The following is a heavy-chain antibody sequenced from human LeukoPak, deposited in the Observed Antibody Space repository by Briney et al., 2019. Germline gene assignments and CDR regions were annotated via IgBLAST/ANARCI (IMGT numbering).Heavy chain of an antibody. CDR2: IYSGGST. CDR3: ASSINSDSSGYDDY. CDR1: GFTVSSNY. D-gene: IGHD3-22*01. V-gene: IGHV3-53*01. Sequence: QPGGSLRLSGAASGFTVSSNYMSWVRQAPGKGLDWVSVIYSGGSTYYADSVKGRFTISRDNSKNTLYLQMNSLRAEDTAVYYCASSINSDSSGYDDYRGQGTLVTVSS. J-gene: IGHJ4*02.